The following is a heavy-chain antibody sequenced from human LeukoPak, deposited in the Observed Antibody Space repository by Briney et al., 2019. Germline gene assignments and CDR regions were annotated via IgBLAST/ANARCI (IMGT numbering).Heavy chain of an antibody. CDR3: ARDRYFGSDGFDI. CDR1: GFSFSEHG. J-gene: IGHJ3*02. D-gene: IGHD3-10*01. Sequence: GGSLRLSCAASGFSFSEHGMHWVRQAPGKGPEWVTVTWYDGSNNHYADSVKGRSTISRDNSKNTVFLEMNSLRAEDTAVYHCARDRYFGSDGFDIWGPGTMVIVSS. V-gene: IGHV3-33*01. CDR2: TWYDGSNN.